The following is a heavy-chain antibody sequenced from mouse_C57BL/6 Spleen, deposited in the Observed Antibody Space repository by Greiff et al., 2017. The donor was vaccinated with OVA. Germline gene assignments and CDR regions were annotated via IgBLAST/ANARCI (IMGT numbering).Heavy chain of an antibody. J-gene: IGHJ3*01. D-gene: IGHD2-4*01. CDR3: AIIYYDYDEAFAY. Sequence: VKLVESGAELVKPGASVKMSCKASGYTFTTYPIEWMKQNHGKSLEWIGNFHPYNDDTKYNEKFKGKATLTVEKSSSTVYLELSRLTSDDSAVYYCAIIYYDYDEAFAYWGQGTLVTVSA. CDR1: GYTFTTYP. V-gene: IGHV1-47*01. CDR2: FHPYNDDT.